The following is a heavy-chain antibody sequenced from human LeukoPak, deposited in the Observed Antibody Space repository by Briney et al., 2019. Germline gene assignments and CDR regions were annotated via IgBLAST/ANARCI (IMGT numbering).Heavy chain of an antibody. V-gene: IGHV3-30*02. D-gene: IGHD6-6*01. Sequence: GGSLRLSCTASGPIFSTHGMPWVRQAPGKGLEWVALLRYVGRNTYYADCVKGLFTISRDNAKNSLYLQMNSLRAEDMALYYCAKGSSSNYYYYMDVWGKGTTVTVSS. CDR1: GPIFSTHG. J-gene: IGHJ6*03. CDR3: AKGSSSNYYYYMDV. CDR2: LRYVGRNT.